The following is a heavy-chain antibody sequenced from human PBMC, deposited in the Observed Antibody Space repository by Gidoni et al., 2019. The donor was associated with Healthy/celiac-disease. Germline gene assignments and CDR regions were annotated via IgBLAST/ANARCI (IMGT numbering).Heavy chain of an antibody. V-gene: IGHV3-30*18. CDR3: AKEGVYYDSSGYATFGAFDI. Sequence: QVQLVESGGGVVKPGRSLRLSCAASGFTFSSYGMHWVRQAPGKGLEWVAVISYDGSNKYYADSVKGRFTISRDNSKNTLYLQMNSLRAEDTAVYYCAKEGVYYDSSGYATFGAFDIWGQGTMVTVSS. CDR2: ISYDGSNK. J-gene: IGHJ3*02. CDR1: GFTFSSYG. D-gene: IGHD3-22*01.